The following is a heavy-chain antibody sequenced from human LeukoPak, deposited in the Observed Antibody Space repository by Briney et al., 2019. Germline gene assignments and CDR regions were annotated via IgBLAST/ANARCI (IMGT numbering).Heavy chain of an antibody. Sequence: SETLSLTCTVSGGSISSGGYYWSWIRQHPGKGLEWIGYIYYSGSTYYNPSLSSRVTISEDTSKNQLSLRLSSVTAADTAVYYCARGATTAGLRFDFWGQGTLVTVSS. CDR1: GGSISSGGYY. J-gene: IGHJ4*02. D-gene: IGHD6-13*01. CDR3: ARGATTAGLRFDF. V-gene: IGHV4-31*03. CDR2: IYYSGST.